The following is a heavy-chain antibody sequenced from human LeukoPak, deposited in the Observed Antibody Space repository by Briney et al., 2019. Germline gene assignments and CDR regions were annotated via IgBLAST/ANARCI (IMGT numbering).Heavy chain of an antibody. D-gene: IGHD5-18*01. Sequence: EPSETLSLTCTVSGGSISSSSYYWGWIRQPPGKGLEWIGSIYYSGSTYYNPSLKSRVTISVDTSKNQFSLKLSSVTAADTAVYYCARDTIDGYSYGPRPLDYWGQGTLVTVSS. J-gene: IGHJ4*02. CDR3: ARDTIDGYSYGPRPLDY. V-gene: IGHV4-39*07. CDR1: GGSISSSSYY. CDR2: IYYSGST.